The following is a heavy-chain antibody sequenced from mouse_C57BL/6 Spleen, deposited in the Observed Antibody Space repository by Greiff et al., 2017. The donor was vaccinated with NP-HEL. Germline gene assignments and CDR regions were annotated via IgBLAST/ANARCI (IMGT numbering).Heavy chain of an antibody. CDR3: TRALSYYYGSSLDV. V-gene: IGHV1-5*01. CDR1: GYTFTSYW. J-gene: IGHJ1*03. D-gene: IGHD1-1*01. Sequence: VQLQQSGTVLARPGASVKMSCKTSGYTFTSYWMHWVKQRPGQGLEWIGAIYPGNSDTSYNQKFKGKAKLTAVTSASTAYLELSSLTNEDSAVYYGTRALSYYYGSSLDVWGTGTTVTVSS. CDR2: IYPGNSDT.